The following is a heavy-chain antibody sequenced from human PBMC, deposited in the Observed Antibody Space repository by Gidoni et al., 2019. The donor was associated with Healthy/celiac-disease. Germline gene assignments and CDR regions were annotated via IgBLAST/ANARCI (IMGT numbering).Heavy chain of an antibody. CDR3: ARQRAAVYPYYFDY. CDR1: AYSFTSYW. D-gene: IGHD3-16*01. Sequence: DVQLVQSGAEVTKPGYSLRISCKGAAYSFTSYWISWVRQMPGKGLEWMGRIDPSDSYTKYSPSFQGHVTISADKSISTAYLQWSSLKASDTAMYYCARQRAAVYPYYFDYWGQGTLVTVSS. V-gene: IGHV5-10-1*03. CDR2: IDPSDSYT. J-gene: IGHJ4*02.